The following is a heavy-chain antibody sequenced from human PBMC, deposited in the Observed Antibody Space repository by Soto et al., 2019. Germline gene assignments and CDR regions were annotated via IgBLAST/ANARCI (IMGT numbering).Heavy chain of an antibody. CDR3: ASIWFGDFDY. CDR1: GGSISSADYY. CDR2: FHSSGST. J-gene: IGHJ4*01. Sequence: QVQLQESGPGRVKPSQTLSLTCTVSGGSISSADYYWSWIRQPPGKGLEWIGYFHSSGSTYKDPSMKGRGTVSVDTSKNHISVTLDSVTAADTAVYYCASIWFGDFDYWGHGTLVTVSS. D-gene: IGHD3-10*01. V-gene: IGHV4-30-4*01.